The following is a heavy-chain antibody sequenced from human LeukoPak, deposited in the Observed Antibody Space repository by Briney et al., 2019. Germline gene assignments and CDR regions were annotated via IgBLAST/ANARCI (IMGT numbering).Heavy chain of an antibody. CDR2: ISWSSEDR. Sequence: GGSLRLSCAASGFTFDDFAMHWVRQAAGKGLEWVSGISWSSEDRIYADSVKGRFTISRDNDNNFLYLQMDSLRVEDTALYYCARRGDGYVFDIWGQGTMVTVSS. CDR1: GFTFDDFA. D-gene: IGHD5-18*01. CDR3: ARRGDGYVFDI. V-gene: IGHV3-9*01. J-gene: IGHJ3*02.